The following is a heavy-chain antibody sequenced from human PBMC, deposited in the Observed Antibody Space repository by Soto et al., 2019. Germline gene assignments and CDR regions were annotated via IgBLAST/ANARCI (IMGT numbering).Heavy chain of an antibody. CDR3: ARRYCSGGSCYRAFDI. V-gene: IGHV5-51*01. Sequence: GESLKISCKGSGYSFTSYWIGWVRQMPGKGLEWMGIIYPGDSDTRYSPSFQGQVTISADKSTSTAYLQWSSLKASDTAMYYCARRYCSGGSCYRAFDIWGQGTMVTVSS. CDR1: GYSFTSYW. J-gene: IGHJ3*02. D-gene: IGHD2-15*01. CDR2: IYPGDSDT.